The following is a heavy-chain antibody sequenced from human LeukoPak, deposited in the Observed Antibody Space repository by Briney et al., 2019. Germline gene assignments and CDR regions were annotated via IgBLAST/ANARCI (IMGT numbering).Heavy chain of an antibody. CDR1: VVTSRSYA. CDR3: AKSGYNRFDY. J-gene: IGHJ4*02. Sequence: RGCLRLSCAPSVVTSRSYAMSCGPQAPGKGVEWGSAISGSGGSTYYADSVKGRFTISRDNSKNTLYLQMNSLRADDTAVYYCAKSGYNRFDYWGQGTLVTVSS. CDR2: ISGSGGST. V-gene: IGHV3-23*01. D-gene: IGHD5-24*01.